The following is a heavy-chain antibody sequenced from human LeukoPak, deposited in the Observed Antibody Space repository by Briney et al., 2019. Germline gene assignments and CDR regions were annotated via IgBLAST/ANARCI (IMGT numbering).Heavy chain of an antibody. CDR2: ISWNSGSI. D-gene: IGHD4/OR15-4a*01. Sequence: GGSLRLSCAASGFTFDDYAMHWVRQAPGKGLEWVSSISWNSGSINYADSVKGRFTISRDNAKNSLYLQMNSLRAEDTAVYYCARRAGAYSHPYDYWGQGTLVTVSS. V-gene: IGHV3-9*01. J-gene: IGHJ4*02. CDR1: GFTFDDYA. CDR3: ARRAGAYSHPYDY.